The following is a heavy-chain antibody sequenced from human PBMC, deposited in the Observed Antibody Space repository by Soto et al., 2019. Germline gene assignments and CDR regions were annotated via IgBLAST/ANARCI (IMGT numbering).Heavy chain of an antibody. V-gene: IGHV3-64*04. CDR1: GFTFSNYP. CDR2: ISSNGGRT. CDR3: TRDAEIINYYDSSGSLAFDI. D-gene: IGHD3-22*01. J-gene: IGHJ3*02. Sequence: GGSLRLSCSASGFTFSNYPTHWVRQAPGKGVEYVSAISSNGGRTYYADSVKGRFTISRDDSKSIAYLQMNSLKTEDTAVYYCTRDAEIINYYDSSGSLAFDIWGQGTMVTVSS.